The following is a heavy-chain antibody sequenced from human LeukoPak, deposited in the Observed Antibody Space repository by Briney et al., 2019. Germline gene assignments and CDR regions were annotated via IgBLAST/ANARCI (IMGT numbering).Heavy chain of an antibody. Sequence: GGSLRLSCAASGFTFSSYEMNWVRQAPGKGLEWVSYISSSGSTIYYADSVKGRFTISRDNAKNSLYLQMNSLRAEDTAVYYCARDPAPYSSSWYVNWFDPWGQGTLVTVSS. J-gene: IGHJ5*02. V-gene: IGHV3-48*03. CDR2: ISSSGSTI. CDR3: ARDPAPYSSSWYVNWFDP. D-gene: IGHD6-13*01. CDR1: GFTFSSYE.